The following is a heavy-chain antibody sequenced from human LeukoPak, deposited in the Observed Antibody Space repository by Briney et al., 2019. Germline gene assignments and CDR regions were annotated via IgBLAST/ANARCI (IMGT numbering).Heavy chain of an antibody. CDR3: GKRLRVRGGIITGMDV. D-gene: IGHD3-10*01. CDR1: GFTFSDYA. CDR2: ISGSGGST. V-gene: IGHV3-23*01. Sequence: GGSLRLSCAASGFTFSDYAMSWVRQAPGKGLEWVSAISGSGGSTYYADSVKGRFTIPRDNAKNSLYLQMNSLRAEDTAVYYCGKRLRVRGGIITGMDVWGQRTTVTVSS. J-gene: IGHJ6*02.